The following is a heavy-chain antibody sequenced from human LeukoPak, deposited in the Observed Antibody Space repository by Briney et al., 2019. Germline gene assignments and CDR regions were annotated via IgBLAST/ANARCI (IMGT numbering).Heavy chain of an antibody. D-gene: IGHD4-17*01. V-gene: IGHV3-74*01. CDR3: ARLYGTYPGWFDP. Sequence: GGSLRLSCAASGFTFSNYLMHWVRQAPGKGPVWVSRINADGSTTIYADSVKGRFTISRDNSKNTLYLQMNSLRAEDTAVYYCARLYGTYPGWFDPWGQGTLVTVSS. J-gene: IGHJ5*02. CDR1: GFTFSNYL. CDR2: INADGSTT.